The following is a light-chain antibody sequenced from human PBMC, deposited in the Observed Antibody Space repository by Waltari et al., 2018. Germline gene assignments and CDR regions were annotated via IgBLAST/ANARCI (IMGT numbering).Light chain of an antibody. V-gene: IGKV1-5*01. CDR1: QSISSW. Sequence: DIQMTQSPSTLSASVGDRVTITCRASQSISSWLAWYQQKPGRAPQLLIYDATSLESGVPSRFSGSSSGTEFTLTISSLQPDDFATYYCQHYYSYLAYTFGQGTKLEIK. CDR2: DAT. J-gene: IGKJ2*01. CDR3: QHYYSYLAYT.